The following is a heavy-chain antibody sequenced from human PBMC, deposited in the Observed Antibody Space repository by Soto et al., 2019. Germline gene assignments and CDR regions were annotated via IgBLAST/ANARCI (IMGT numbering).Heavy chain of an antibody. CDR1: GGSISSSSYY. D-gene: IGHD3-10*01. V-gene: IGHV4-39*01. CDR3: ARRSYYYGSGSFDY. CDR2: IYYSGST. Sequence: SETLSLTCTVSGGSISSSSYYWGWIRQPPGKGLEWIGSIYYSGSTYYNPSLKSRVTISVDTSKNQFSLKLSSVTAADTAVYYCARRSYYYGSGSFDYWGQGTLVTVSS. J-gene: IGHJ4*02.